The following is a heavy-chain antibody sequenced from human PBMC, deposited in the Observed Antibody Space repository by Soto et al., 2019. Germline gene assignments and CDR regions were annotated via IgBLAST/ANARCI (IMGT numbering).Heavy chain of an antibody. CDR1: GYSFSSFG. V-gene: IGHV1-18*01. CDR2: ISGNNGNT. CDR3: VRDLAGKSGSPAPTPFFDF. D-gene: IGHD3-10*01. Sequence: ASVKVSCKASGYSFSSFGISWLRQAPGQGPEWMGWISGNNGNTNYAQKFQGRVTVTTDTSTTTAYMELRSLKSEDTAVYYCVRDLAGKSGSPAPTPFFDFWAQEPRVPAPS. J-gene: IGHJ4*02.